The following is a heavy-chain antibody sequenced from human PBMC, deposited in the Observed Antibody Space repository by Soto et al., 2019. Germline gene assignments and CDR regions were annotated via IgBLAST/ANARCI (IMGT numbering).Heavy chain of an antibody. CDR3: AREKVGATPWFDP. J-gene: IGHJ5*02. CDR1: GFTFSSYS. V-gene: IGHV3-21*01. CDR2: ISSSSSYI. D-gene: IGHD1-26*01. Sequence: PGGSLRLSCAASGFTFSSYSMNWVRQAPGKGLEWVSSISSSSSYIYYADSVKGRFTISRDNAKNSLYLQMNSLRAEDTAVYYCAREKVGATPWFDPWGQGTLVTVS.